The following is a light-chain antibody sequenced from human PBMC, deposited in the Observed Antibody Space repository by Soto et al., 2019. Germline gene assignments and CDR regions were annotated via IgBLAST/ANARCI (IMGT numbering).Light chain of an antibody. J-gene: IGLJ2*01. CDR1: SSDVGGYNY. Sequence: QSALTQPASVSGSPGQSITISCTGTSSDVGGYNYVYWYQQHPGTAPKLMIYDVSNRPSGVSNRFSGSKSGNTASLTISGLQAEDDADDYCSSYTSSSTLVVFGGGTQLTVL. CDR2: DVS. V-gene: IGLV2-14*01. CDR3: SSYTSSSTLVV.